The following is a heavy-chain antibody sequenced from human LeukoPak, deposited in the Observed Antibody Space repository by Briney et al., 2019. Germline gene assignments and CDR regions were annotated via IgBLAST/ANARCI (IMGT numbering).Heavy chain of an antibody. J-gene: IGHJ6*03. CDR3: ARAAGHRRANYYMDV. CDR1: GFTFSSYS. V-gene: IGHV3-21*01. Sequence: GGSLRLSCAASGFTFSSYSMNWVRQAPGKGLEWVSSISSSSSYIYYADSVKGRFTISRDNAKNSLYLQMNSLRAEDTAVYYCARAAGHRRANYYMDVWDKGTTVTVSS. CDR2: ISSSSSYI.